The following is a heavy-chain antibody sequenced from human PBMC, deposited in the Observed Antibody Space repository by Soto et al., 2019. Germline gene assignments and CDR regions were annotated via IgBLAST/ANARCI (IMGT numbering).Heavy chain of an antibody. J-gene: IGHJ4*02. V-gene: IGHV4-59*01. CDR1: GGSISSYY. Sequence: SETLSLTCTVSGGSISSYYWSWIRQPPGKGLEWIGYIYYSGSTNYNPSLKSRVTISVDTSKNQFSLKLSSVTAADTAVYYCARVGYSYGYYSGYDLNFDYWGQGTLVTVSS. CDR3: ARVGYSYGYYSGYDLNFDY. CDR2: IYYSGST. D-gene: IGHD5-18*01.